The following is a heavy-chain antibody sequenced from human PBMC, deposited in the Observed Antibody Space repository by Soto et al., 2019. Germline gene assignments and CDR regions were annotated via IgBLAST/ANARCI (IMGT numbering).Heavy chain of an antibody. CDR1: GFTSSSYG. V-gene: IGHV3-33*01. D-gene: IGHD3-22*01. Sequence: PGGSLRLSCAASGFTSSSYGMHWVRQAPGKGLEWVAVIWYDGSNKYYADSVKGRFTISRDNSKNTLYLQMNSLRAEDTAVYYCARDRSRARYYYDSSGYRAFDYWGQGTLVTVSS. CDR3: ARDRSRARYYYDSSGYRAFDY. J-gene: IGHJ4*02. CDR2: IWYDGSNK.